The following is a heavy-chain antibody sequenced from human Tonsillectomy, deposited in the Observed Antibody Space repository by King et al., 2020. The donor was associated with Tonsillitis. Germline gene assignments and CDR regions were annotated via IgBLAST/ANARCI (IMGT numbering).Heavy chain of an antibody. Sequence: VQLQESGPGLVRPSETLSLTCTVSGGSGSSGSYFWSWIRPPPGKGREWIGDIYYSGSTTYNPALKSRVTISVDTSKNRFSLKLSSVTAADTAVYYCARDSDYYGMDVWGQGTTVTVSS. CDR1: GGSGSSGSYF. CDR2: IYYSGST. CDR3: ARDSDYYGMDV. V-gene: IGHV4-61*01. J-gene: IGHJ6*02.